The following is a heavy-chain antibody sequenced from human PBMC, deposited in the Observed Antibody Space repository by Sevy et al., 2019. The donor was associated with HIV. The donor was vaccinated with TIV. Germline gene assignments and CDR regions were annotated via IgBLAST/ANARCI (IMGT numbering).Heavy chain of an antibody. D-gene: IGHD1-7*01. V-gene: IGHV6-1*01. Sequence: KQSQTLSLTCAISGDTVSSDSAAWNWIRQSPARGLEWLGRAYYRSTWHKDYATSLNSRMTINPDTSKNQFSLQLNSVTPDDTAGYFCARDQNFVLDYWGQGILVTVSS. J-gene: IGHJ4*02. CDR2: AYYRSTWHK. CDR1: GDTVSSDSAA. CDR3: ARDQNFVLDY.